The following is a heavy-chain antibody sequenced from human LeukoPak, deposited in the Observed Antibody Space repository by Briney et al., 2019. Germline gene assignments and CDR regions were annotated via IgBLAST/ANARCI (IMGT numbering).Heavy chain of an antibody. J-gene: IGHJ4*02. CDR1: GGSISSGDYY. D-gene: IGHD3-10*01. CDR2: IYYSGST. CDR3: ARGLSSGSYHPYFDY. V-gene: IGHV4-30-4*01. Sequence: SETLSLTCTVSGGSISSGDYYWSWIRQPPGTGLEWIGYIYYSGSTYYNPSLKSRVTISVDTSKNQFSLKLSSVTAADTAVYYCARGLSSGSYHPYFDYWGQGTLVTVSS.